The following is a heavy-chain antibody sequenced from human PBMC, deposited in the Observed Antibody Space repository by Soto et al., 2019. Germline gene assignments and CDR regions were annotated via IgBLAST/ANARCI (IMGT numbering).Heavy chain of an antibody. V-gene: IGHV3-74*01. Sequence: EVQLVESGGGLVQPGGSLRLSCAASGFTFSTYWMQWVRQVPGEGLVWVSSISENGGITVYADSVKGRFTISRDNAKNTLYLQMDGLRVDDTAIYYCAREYFSSGTHWGQGTLVTVST. J-gene: IGHJ1*01. CDR3: AREYFSSGTH. D-gene: IGHD3-10*01. CDR1: GFTFSTYW. CDR2: ISENGGIT.